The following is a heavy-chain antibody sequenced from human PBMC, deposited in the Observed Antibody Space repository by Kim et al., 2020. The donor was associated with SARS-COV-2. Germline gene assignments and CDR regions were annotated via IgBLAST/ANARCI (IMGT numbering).Heavy chain of an antibody. CDR3: ARDPGRRYKNPSRYFDL. V-gene: IGHV4-34*01. Sequence: SETLSLTCAVYGGSFSGYYWSWIRQPPGKGLEWIGEINHSGSTNYNPSLKSRVTISVDTSKNQFSLKLSSVTAADTAVYYCARDPGRRYKNPSRYFDLWGRGTLVTVSS. J-gene: IGHJ2*01. D-gene: IGHD1-1*01. CDR1: GGSFSGYY. CDR2: INHSGST.